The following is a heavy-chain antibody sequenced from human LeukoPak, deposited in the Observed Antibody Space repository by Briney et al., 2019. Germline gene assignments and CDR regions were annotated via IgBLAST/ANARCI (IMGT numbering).Heavy chain of an antibody. J-gene: IGHJ4*02. CDR1: GFTFSRYG. D-gene: IGHD5-24*01. V-gene: IGHV3-30*18. Sequence: GGSLRLSCAASGFTFSRYGMHWVRQAPGKGLEWVAVILSDGNNKYYADSVKGRFTISRDNSKNTLYLQMNSLRAEDTAVYYCAKSPDGYNYRGNYWGQGTLVTVSS. CDR2: ILSDGNNK. CDR3: AKSPDGYNYRGNY.